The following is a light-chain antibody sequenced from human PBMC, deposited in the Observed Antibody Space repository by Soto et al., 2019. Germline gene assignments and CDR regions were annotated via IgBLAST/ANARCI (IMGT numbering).Light chain of an antibody. V-gene: IGKV3-20*01. CDR2: GAS. CDR3: QQYGSSPGT. J-gene: IGKJ1*01. CDR1: QSVTNSF. Sequence: EIVLSQSPVTLSLSPAERSTLSCRASQSVTNSFLAWYQQKPGQAPRLLIYGASSRATGIPDRFSGSGSGTDFTLTISRLEPEDFAVYYCQQYGSSPGTFGQGTKVDNK.